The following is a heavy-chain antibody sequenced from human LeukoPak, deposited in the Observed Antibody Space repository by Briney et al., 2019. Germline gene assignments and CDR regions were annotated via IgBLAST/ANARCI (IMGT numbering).Heavy chain of an antibody. V-gene: IGHV1-69*04. J-gene: IGHJ4*02. CDR3: ARDDSSGYYVGY. D-gene: IGHD3-22*01. Sequence: GASVKVSCKASGGTFSSYAISWVRQAPGQGLEWMGRIIPIFGIAYYAQKFQGRVTITADKSTSTAYMELSSLGSEDTAVYYCARDDSSGYYVGYWGQGTLVTVSS. CDR2: IIPIFGIA. CDR1: GGTFSSYA.